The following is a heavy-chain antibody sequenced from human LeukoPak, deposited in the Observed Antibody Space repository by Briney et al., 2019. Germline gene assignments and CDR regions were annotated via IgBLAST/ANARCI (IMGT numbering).Heavy chain of an antibody. D-gene: IGHD3-22*01. J-gene: IGHJ4*02. CDR2: VRWNSGSI. CDR1: GFTFDYYP. CDR3: ARDTTYYYDSSGYQRYDY. Sequence: GGALRLACAAPGFTFDYYPMHWVRQASGKGLELVSGVRWNSGSIGDAVSVKGRFTISRDNAKNSLYLQMNSLRAEDTAVYYCARDTTYYYDSSGYQRYDYWGQGTLVTVSS. V-gene: IGHV3-9*01.